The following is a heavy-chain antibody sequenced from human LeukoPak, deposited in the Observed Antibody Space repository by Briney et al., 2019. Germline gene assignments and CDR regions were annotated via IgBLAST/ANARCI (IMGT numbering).Heavy chain of an antibody. CDR3: ARIVVLEAATGY. Sequence: GGSLRLSCEASGFTFSDAWMYWVRQAPGKGLEWVGRIRSKADGGTADYAAPVKGRLTISRDDSKNTVYLHMSSLKTEDTAVYYCARIVVLEAATGYWGQGTLVTVSS. J-gene: IGHJ4*02. CDR2: IRSKADGGTA. D-gene: IGHD2-15*01. CDR1: GFTFSDAW. V-gene: IGHV3-15*01.